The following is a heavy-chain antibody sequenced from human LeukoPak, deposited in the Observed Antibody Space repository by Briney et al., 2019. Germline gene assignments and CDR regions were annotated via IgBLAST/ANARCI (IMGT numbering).Heavy chain of an antibody. CDR1: GFTFSRYW. J-gene: IGHJ2*01. V-gene: IGHV3-7*01. Sequence: GGSLRLSCAASGFTFSRYWMNWVRQAPGKGLEWVANINQDGSAQNYVDSVKGRFTISRDNAKNSLYLQMNSLRAEDTAVYYCARLDRGWYFDLWGRGTLVTVSS. CDR2: INQDGSAQ. CDR3: ARLDRGWYFDL. D-gene: IGHD3/OR15-3a*01.